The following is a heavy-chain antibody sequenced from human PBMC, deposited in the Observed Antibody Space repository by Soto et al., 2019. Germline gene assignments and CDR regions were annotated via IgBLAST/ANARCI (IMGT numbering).Heavy chain of an antibody. Sequence: ASVKVSCKASGYTFTGYYMHWVRQAPGQGLEWMGWINPSSGGTNYAQKFQGRVTMTRDTSISTAYMELSRLRTDDSAVYYCARGWELIHFYFDSWGQGTLVTVSS. D-gene: IGHD1-26*01. CDR3: ARGWELIHFYFDS. J-gene: IGHJ4*02. V-gene: IGHV1-2*02. CDR1: GYTFTGYY. CDR2: INPSSGGT.